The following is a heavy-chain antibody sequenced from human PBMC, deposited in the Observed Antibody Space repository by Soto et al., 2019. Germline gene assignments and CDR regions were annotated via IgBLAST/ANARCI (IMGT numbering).Heavy chain of an antibody. CDR3: ARPDEGGYSSNHHYYYALDV. CDR2: IIPIFDIT. Sequence: QVQLVQSGAEVQKPGSSVKVSCKASGGTFRSDSISWVRQAPGQGLEWRGGIIPIFDITNYAQKIQGRVTITADESTSTAYMELSSLGSDDTAVYYCARPDEGGYSSNHHYYYALDVWGQGTTVTV. J-gene: IGHJ6*02. CDR1: GGTFRSDS. D-gene: IGHD3-22*01. V-gene: IGHV1-69*01.